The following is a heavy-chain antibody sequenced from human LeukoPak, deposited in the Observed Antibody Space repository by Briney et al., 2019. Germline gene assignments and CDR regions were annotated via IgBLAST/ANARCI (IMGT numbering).Heavy chain of an antibody. Sequence: GGSLRLSCAASGNYWMHLVRQAPGKGLVWVSHINSDGSWTSYADSVKGRFTISKDNAKNTVYLQMNSLRAEDTAVYYCVSFYETYWGRGTLVTVSS. D-gene: IGHD2/OR15-2a*01. CDR3: VSFYETY. CDR2: INSDGSWT. CDR1: GNYW. V-gene: IGHV3-74*01. J-gene: IGHJ4*02.